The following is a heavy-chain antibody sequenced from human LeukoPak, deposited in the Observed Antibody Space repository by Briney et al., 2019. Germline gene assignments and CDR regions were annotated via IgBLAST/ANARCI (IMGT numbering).Heavy chain of an antibody. CDR3: AKDRRGYSGSHGWFDP. Sequence: PGGSLRLSCAASGFTFSSYAMSWVRQAPGKGLEWVSTISGSGGTTDYADSVKGRFTISRDNSKNTLYLQMNSLRAEDTAVYYCAKDRRGYSGSHGWFDPWGQGTLVTVSS. CDR1: GFTFSSYA. J-gene: IGHJ5*02. CDR2: ISGSGGTT. V-gene: IGHV3-23*01. D-gene: IGHD1-26*01.